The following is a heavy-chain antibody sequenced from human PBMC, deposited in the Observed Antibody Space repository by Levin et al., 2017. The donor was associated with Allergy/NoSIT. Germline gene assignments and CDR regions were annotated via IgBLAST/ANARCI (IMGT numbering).Heavy chain of an antibody. V-gene: IGHV4-59*01. CDR1: GGSISSYY. CDR3: ARGSIYGSGTSGYYYMDV. J-gene: IGHJ6*03. Sequence: ASQTLSLTCTVSGGSISSYYWSWIRQPPGKGLEWIGYIYYSGSTNYNPSLKSRVTISVDTSKNQFSLKLSSVTAADTAVYYCARGSIYGSGTSGYYYMDVWGKGTTVTVSS. CDR2: IYYSGST. D-gene: IGHD3-10*01.